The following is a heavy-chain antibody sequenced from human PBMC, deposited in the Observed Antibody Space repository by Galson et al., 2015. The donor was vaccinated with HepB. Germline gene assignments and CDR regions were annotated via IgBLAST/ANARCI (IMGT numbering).Heavy chain of an antibody. Sequence: VKVSCKASGYTFTSYGISWVRQAPGQGLEWMGWISAYNGNTNYAQKLQGRVTMTTDTSTSTAYMELRSLRSDDTAVYYCARDTGGGLLWFGELRYFDYWGQGTLVTVSS. CDR3: ARDTGGGLLWFGELRYFDY. J-gene: IGHJ4*02. CDR1: GYTFTSYG. V-gene: IGHV1-18*04. CDR2: ISAYNGNT. D-gene: IGHD3-10*01.